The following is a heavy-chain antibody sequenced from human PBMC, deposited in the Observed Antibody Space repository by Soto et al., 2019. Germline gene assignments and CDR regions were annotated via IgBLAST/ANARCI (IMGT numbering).Heavy chain of an antibody. CDR3: ARGYYDSSAYSYFDY. Sequence: ASVKVSCKASGYIFTNYNMHWVRQAPGQGLEWMGTINPSGGSRSYAQKFQGRVTMTRDTSTRTVFMELSSLRSDDTAVYYCARGYYDSSAYSYFDYWGQGTLVTVSS. J-gene: IGHJ4*02. V-gene: IGHV1-46*01. CDR2: INPSGGSR. CDR1: GYIFTNYN. D-gene: IGHD3-22*01.